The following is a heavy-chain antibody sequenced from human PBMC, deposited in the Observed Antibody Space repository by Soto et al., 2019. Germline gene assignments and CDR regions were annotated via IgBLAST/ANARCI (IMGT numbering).Heavy chain of an antibody. Sequence: SSETLSLTCTVSCGSVSRVSYYWSCIRQPPGKGLEWIGYIYYSGSTNYNPSLKSRVTISVDTSRNQFSLKLSSVTAADTAVYYCARDCIAAAGTLGSDNWFDPWGQGTLVTVSS. V-gene: IGHV4-61*01. J-gene: IGHJ5*02. CDR3: ARDCIAAAGTLGSDNWFDP. CDR1: CGSVSRVSYY. D-gene: IGHD6-13*01. CDR2: IYYSGST.